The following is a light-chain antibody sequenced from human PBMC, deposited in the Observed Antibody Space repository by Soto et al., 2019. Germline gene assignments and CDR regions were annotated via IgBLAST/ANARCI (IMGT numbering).Light chain of an antibody. J-gene: IGKJ5*01. CDR1: ESISRH. Sequence: DIQMTQAPSSLSASVGDRFTSTFRASESISRHLTWYQQKPGKAPNLLIYAASTLQNGVPSRFSGSGSGTDFTLTLSSLQPEDFATYYCQQSYSTLSISFGQGTRLEIK. CDR2: AAS. CDR3: QQSYSTLSIS. V-gene: IGKV1-39*01.